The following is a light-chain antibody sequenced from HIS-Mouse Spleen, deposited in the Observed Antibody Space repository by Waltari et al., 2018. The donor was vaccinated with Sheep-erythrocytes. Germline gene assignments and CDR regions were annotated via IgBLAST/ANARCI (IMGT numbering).Light chain of an antibody. CDR3: SSYAGSNNWV. J-gene: IGLJ3*02. Sequence: QSALTQPPPASGSPGQSVTISCTRTSSDVGGYNYVSWYQQHPGNAPKLMIYEVSKRPSGVPDRFSGSKSGNTASLTVSGLQAEDEADYYCSSYAGSNNWVFGGGTKLTVL. CDR2: EVS. V-gene: IGLV2-8*01. CDR1: SSDVGGYNY.